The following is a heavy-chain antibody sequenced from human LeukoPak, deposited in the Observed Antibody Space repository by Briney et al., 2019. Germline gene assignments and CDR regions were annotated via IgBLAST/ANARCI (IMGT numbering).Heavy chain of an antibody. V-gene: IGHV1-18*01. J-gene: IGHJ4*02. CDR2: ISAYNGNT. CDR3: ARNVPAWGYSDSSGHR. CDR1: GYTFTSYG. Sequence: EASVKVSCKASGYTFTSYGISWVRQAPGQGLEWMGWISAYNGNTNYAQKLQGRVTMTTDTSTGIAYMELRSLRSDDTAVYYCARNVPAWGYSDSSGHRWGQGNAVTVSS. D-gene: IGHD3-22*01.